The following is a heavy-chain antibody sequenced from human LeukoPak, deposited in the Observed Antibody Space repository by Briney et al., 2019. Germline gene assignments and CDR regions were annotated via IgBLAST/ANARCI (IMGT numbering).Heavy chain of an antibody. CDR2: IYHSGST. V-gene: IGHV4-4*02. CDR1: GGSISSSNW. CDR3: ARVLTAAARRYYYYGMDV. J-gene: IGHJ6*02. D-gene: IGHD6-13*01. Sequence: SGTLSLTCAVSGGSISSSNWWSWVRQPPGKGLEWIGEIYHSGSTNYNPSLKSRVTISVDKSKNQFSLKLSSVTAADTAVYYCARVLTAAARRYYYYGMDVWGQGTTVTVSS.